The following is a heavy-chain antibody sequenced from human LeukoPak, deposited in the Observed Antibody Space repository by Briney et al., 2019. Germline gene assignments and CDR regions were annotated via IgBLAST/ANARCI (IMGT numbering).Heavy chain of an antibody. D-gene: IGHD3-10*01. Sequence: GASVTVSCKASGYTFTSYGISWVRQAPGQGLEWMGWISAYNGNTNYAQKLQGRVTMTTDTSTSTAYMELRSLRSDDTAVYYCARARSNQTLYYSCSFDPWGQGTLVTVSS. J-gene: IGHJ5*02. CDR3: ARARSNQTLYYSCSFDP. V-gene: IGHV1-18*01. CDR1: GYTFTSYG. CDR2: ISAYNGNT.